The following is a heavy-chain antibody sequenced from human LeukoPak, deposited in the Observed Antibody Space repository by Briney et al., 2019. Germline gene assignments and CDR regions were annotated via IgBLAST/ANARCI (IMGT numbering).Heavy chain of an antibody. Sequence: GGSLRLSCAASGFTFSSYSMNWVRQAPGKGLEWVSYISSSSSTIYYADSVKGRFTISRDNAKNSLYLQMNSLRAEDTAVYYCARGPFHDYVWGSYRALDYWGQGTLVTVSS. J-gene: IGHJ4*02. CDR2: ISSSSSTI. D-gene: IGHD3-16*02. V-gene: IGHV3-48*01. CDR1: GFTFSSYS. CDR3: ARGPFHDYVWGSYRALDY.